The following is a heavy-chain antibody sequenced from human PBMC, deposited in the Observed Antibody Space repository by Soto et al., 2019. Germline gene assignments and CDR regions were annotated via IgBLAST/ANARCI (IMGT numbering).Heavy chain of an antibody. CDR3: ARGAGGWNHYYGMDV. J-gene: IGHJ6*02. V-gene: IGHV3-7*03. Sequence: GSLSLSWVASGFPFNNYWMNWVRQTPDRGLEWVAIIKEDGSEKYFEDSVRGRFTISRDNAANSVFLHMNRLRAEDTALYHCARGAGGWNHYYGMDVWGQGTTVTVSS. D-gene: IGHD1-1*01. CDR2: IKEDGSEK. CDR1: GFPFNNYW.